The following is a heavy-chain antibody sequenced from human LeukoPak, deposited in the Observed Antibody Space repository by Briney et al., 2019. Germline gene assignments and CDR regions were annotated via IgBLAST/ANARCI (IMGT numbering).Heavy chain of an antibody. Sequence: GGSLRLSCAASGFTFSSYSMNWVRQAPEKGLEWVSTISGSGGGTYYADSAKGRFTISRDNAKNSLYLQMNSLRTEDTAVYYCARMTLIDYWGQGTLVTVSS. V-gene: IGHV3-21*06. D-gene: IGHD3-16*01. CDR3: ARMTLIDY. CDR2: ISGSGGGT. CDR1: GFTFSSYS. J-gene: IGHJ4*02.